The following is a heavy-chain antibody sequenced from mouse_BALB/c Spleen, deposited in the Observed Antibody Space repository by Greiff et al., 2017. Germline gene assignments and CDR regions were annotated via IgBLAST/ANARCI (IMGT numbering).Heavy chain of an antibody. D-gene: IGHD3-3*01. CDR1: GFTFSNYW. CDR2: IRLKSNNYAT. J-gene: IGHJ1*01. CDR3: TRPGDGNWYFDV. Sequence: DVMLVESGGGLVQPGGSMKLSCVASGFTFSNYWMNWVRQSPEKGLEWVAEIRLKSNNYATHYAESVKGRFTISRDDSKSSVYLQMNNLRAEDTGIYYCTRPGDGNWYFDVWGAGTTVTVSS. V-gene: IGHV6-6*02.